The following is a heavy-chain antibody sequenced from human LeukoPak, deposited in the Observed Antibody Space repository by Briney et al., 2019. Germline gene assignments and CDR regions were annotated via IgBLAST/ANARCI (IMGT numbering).Heavy chain of an antibody. CDR1: GGSISSYY. Sequence: PSETLSLTCTVSGGSISSYYWSWIRQPPRKGPELIGYIYYSGSTNYNPSLKSRVTISVDTSKNQFSLKLSSVTAADTAVYYCARTDTSFYYYGMDVWGQGTTVTVSS. J-gene: IGHJ6*02. D-gene: IGHD2/OR15-2a*01. V-gene: IGHV4-59*01. CDR2: IYYSGST. CDR3: ARTDTSFYYYGMDV.